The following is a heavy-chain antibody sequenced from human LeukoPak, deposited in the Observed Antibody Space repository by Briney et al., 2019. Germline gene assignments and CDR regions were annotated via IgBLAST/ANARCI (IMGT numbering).Heavy chain of an antibody. CDR2: IYHSGGT. CDR1: GYSISSGYY. D-gene: IGHD2-15*01. J-gene: IGHJ4*02. CDR3: ASLYCSGGSCYDGKVY. V-gene: IGHV4-38-2*01. Sequence: SETLSLTCAVSGYSISSGYYWGWIRQPPGKGLEWIGSIYHSGGTYYNPSLKSRVTISVDTSKNQFSLKLSSVTAADTAVYYCASLYCSGGSCYDGKVYWGQGTLVTVSS.